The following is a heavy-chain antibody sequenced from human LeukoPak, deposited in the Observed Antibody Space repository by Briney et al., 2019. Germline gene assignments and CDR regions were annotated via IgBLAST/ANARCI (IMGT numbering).Heavy chain of an antibody. CDR3: ARDDYGDYDLGAFDI. CDR2: IYYSGST. CDR1: GGSLSSGDYY. D-gene: IGHD4-17*01. Sequence: PSETLSLTCTVSGGSLSSGDYYWSWIRQPPGKGLEWIGYIYYSGSTYYNPSLKSRVTISVDTSKNQFSLKLSSVTAADTAVYYCARDDYGDYDLGAFDIWGQGTMVTVSS. V-gene: IGHV4-30-4*01. J-gene: IGHJ3*02.